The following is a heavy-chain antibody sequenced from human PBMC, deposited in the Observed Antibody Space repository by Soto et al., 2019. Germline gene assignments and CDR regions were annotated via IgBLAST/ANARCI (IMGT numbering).Heavy chain of an antibody. D-gene: IGHD3-3*01. CDR3: ARDMVRFGVVINFAPYYYYGTDV. CDR1: GGSVSSCSYY. J-gene: IGHJ6*02. CDR2: ICYSGST. Sequence: SETLSLTCPVSGGSVSSCSYYWSWIRQPPGKGVEWIGYICYSGSTNYNPSLKSRVTISVDTSKNQFSLKLSSVTAADTAVYYCARDMVRFGVVINFAPYYYYGTDVLGQGTTVTVS. V-gene: IGHV4-61*01.